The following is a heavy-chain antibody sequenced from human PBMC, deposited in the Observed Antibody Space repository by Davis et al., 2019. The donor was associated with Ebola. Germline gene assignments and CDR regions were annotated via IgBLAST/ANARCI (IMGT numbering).Heavy chain of an antibody. Sequence: ASVKVSCKASGYTFTSYGLSWVRQAPGQGLEWMGWISAYNGNTNYAQNLQGRVTMTTDTSTSTAYMELRSLRSDDTAVYYCARGSEWLESYYFDYWGQGTLVTVSS. CDR2: ISAYNGNT. CDR1: GYTFTSYG. D-gene: IGHD6-19*01. CDR3: ARGSEWLESYYFDY. V-gene: IGHV1-18*04. J-gene: IGHJ4*02.